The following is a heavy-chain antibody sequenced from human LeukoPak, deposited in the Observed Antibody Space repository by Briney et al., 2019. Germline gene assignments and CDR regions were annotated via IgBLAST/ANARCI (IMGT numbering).Heavy chain of an antibody. CDR1: GYTFTSYG. CDR3: ASMSEYYDSSGYNY. D-gene: IGHD3-22*01. CDR2: IIPIFGTA. J-gene: IGHJ4*02. V-gene: IGHV1-69*05. Sequence: GASVKVSCKASGYTFTSYGISWVRQAPGQGLEWMGRIIPIFGTANYAQKFQGRVTITTDESTSTAYMELSSLRSEDTAVYYCASMSEYYDSSGYNYWGQGTLVTVSS.